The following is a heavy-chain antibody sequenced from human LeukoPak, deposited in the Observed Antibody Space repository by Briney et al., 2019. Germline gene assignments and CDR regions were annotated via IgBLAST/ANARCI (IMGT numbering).Heavy chain of an antibody. CDR3: AKGLRGRVRGVD. CDR1: GYTFTSYD. Sequence: VASVTVSCKASGYTFTSYDINWVRQAPGQGLEWMGWMNPNSGSTGYAQKFQGRVTMTRDTSIRTAYIELSSLTSEDTAIYYCAKGLRGRVRGVDWGQGTLVTVSS. J-gene: IGHJ4*02. CDR2: MNPNSGST. V-gene: IGHV1-8*01. D-gene: IGHD3-10*01.